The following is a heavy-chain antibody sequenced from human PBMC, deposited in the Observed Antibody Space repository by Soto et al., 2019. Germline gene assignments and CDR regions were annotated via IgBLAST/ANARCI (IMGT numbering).Heavy chain of an antibody. CDR1: GYGFTSYL. J-gene: IGHJ6*02. Sequence: XESLNISWRGSGYGFTSYLLVWVRQMPGKGLDWMGIIYPGDSDTRYSPSFQGQVTISADKSISTAYLQWSSLKASDTAMYYCARLLRLDYYYGMDVWGQGTTVTVSS. V-gene: IGHV5-51*01. CDR2: IYPGDSDT. CDR3: ARLLRLDYYYGMDV. D-gene: IGHD3-16*01.